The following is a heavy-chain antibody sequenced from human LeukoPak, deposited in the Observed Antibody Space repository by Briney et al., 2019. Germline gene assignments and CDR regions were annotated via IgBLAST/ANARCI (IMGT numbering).Heavy chain of an antibody. CDR2: INPNSGGT. V-gene: IGHV1-2*02. Sequence: ASVKVSCKASGYTFTGYYMHWVRQAPGQGLEWMGWINPNSGGTNYAQKFQGRVTMTRDTSISTAYMELSRLRSDDTAVYYCARAGELLWFGEFDFDYWGQGTLVTVSS. D-gene: IGHD3-10*01. CDR3: ARAGELLWFGEFDFDY. CDR1: GYTFTGYY. J-gene: IGHJ4*02.